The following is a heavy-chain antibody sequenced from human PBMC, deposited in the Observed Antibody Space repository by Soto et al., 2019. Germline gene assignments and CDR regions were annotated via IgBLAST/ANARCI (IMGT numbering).Heavy chain of an antibody. Sequence: SETLSLTCTVSGDSISGGASFWSWIRQPPXKGLEWIANVYYSGSSYYNPSLKSRLTISVDTTKNQFSLQLKSMTAADTAVYYCAKLSCTSSTCYFPGWFDPWGQGALVTVSS. CDR1: GDSISGGASF. V-gene: IGHV4-31*03. D-gene: IGHD2-2*01. CDR2: VYYSGSS. CDR3: AKLSCTSSTCYFPGWFDP. J-gene: IGHJ5*02.